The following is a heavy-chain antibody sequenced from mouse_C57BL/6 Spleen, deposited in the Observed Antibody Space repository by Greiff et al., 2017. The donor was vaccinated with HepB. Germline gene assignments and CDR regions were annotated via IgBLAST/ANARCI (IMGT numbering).Heavy chain of an antibody. D-gene: IGHD2-3*01. CDR3: ARREASIYDGYSYWYFDV. Sequence: QVQLQQSGAEHVKPGASVKLSCKASGYTFTSYWMHWVKQRPGRGLEWIGRIDPNSGGTKYNEKFKSKATLTVDKPSSTAYMQLSSLTSEDSAVYYCARREASIYDGYSYWYFDVWGTGTPVTVSS. CDR1: GYTFTSYW. CDR2: IDPNSGGT. J-gene: IGHJ1*03. V-gene: IGHV1-72*01.